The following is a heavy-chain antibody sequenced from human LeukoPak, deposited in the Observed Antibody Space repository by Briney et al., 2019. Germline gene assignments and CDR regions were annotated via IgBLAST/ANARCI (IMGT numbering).Heavy chain of an antibody. CDR3: ARAPLYCSSTSCSSRLAVAGWGYFDY. J-gene: IGHJ4*02. V-gene: IGHV4-34*01. CDR1: GGSFSGYY. D-gene: IGHD2-2*01. CDR2: INHSGST. Sequence: PSETLSLTCAVYGGSFSGYYWSWIRQPPGKGLEWIGEINHSGSTNYNPSLKSRVTISVDTSKNQFSLKLSSVTAADTAVYYCARAPLYCSSTSCSSRLAVAGWGYFDYWGQGTLVTVSS.